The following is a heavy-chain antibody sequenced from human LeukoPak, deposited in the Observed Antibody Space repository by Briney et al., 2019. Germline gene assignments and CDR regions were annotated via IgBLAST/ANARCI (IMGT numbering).Heavy chain of an antibody. CDR2: IIPIFGTA. CDR3: ASVRAMDYGDLSDY. J-gene: IGHJ4*02. CDR1: GGTFSSYA. V-gene: IGHV1-69*05. Sequence: GSSVKVSCKASGGTFSSYAISWVRQAPGQGLEWMGRIIPIFGTANYAQKFQGRVTITTDESTSTAYMELSSLRSEDTAVYYCASVRAMDYGDLSDYWGQGTLVTVSS. D-gene: IGHD4-17*01.